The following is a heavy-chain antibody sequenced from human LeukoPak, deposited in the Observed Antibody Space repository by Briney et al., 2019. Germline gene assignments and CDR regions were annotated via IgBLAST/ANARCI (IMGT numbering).Heavy chain of an antibody. CDR1: EFTFSNYA. V-gene: IGHV3-23*01. J-gene: IGHJ4*02. CDR2: ISGSGSST. D-gene: IGHD3-22*01. CDR3: AKALDYYDTSGFDY. Sequence: PGGSLRLSCAASEFTFSNYAMSWVRQAPGKGLEWVSVISGSGSSTYYADSVKGRFAISRDNSKNTLYLQMNSLRAEDTAVYYCAKALDYYDTSGFDYWGQGTLVTVSS.